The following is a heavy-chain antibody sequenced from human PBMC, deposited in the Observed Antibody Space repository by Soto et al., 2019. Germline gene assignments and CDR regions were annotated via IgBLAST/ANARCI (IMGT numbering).Heavy chain of an antibody. CDR3: ARSDDL. CDR1: GYTLSDYF. J-gene: IGHJ4*02. V-gene: IGHV1-2*02. Sequence: VASVKGCCKASGYTLSDYFIHWVRQAPGQGLEWMGWINPDSGTPYYAQKFQGRVTMTRDTFLGTAYLVLNRLESDDTAVYYCARSDDLWRPGTLVTVS. CDR2: INPDSGTP.